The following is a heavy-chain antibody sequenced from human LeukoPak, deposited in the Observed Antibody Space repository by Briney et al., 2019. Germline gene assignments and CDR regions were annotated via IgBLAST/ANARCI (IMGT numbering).Heavy chain of an antibody. V-gene: IGHV3-30*18. Sequence: GGSLRLSCAASGFTFSSYGIHWVRQAPGKGLEWVAVISYDGSNKYYADSVKGRFTISRDNSKNTLYLQMNSLRAEDTAVYYCAKAAMVRGVISIYYFDYWGQGTLVTVSS. D-gene: IGHD3-10*01. J-gene: IGHJ4*02. CDR3: AKAAMVRGVISIYYFDY. CDR1: GFTFSSYG. CDR2: ISYDGSNK.